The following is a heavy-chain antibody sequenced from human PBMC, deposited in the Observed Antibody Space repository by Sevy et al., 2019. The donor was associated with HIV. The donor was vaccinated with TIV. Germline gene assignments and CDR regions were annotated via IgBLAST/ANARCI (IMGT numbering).Heavy chain of an antibody. J-gene: IGHJ4*02. CDR2: FDPEDGET. CDR3: AATKDYYESSGPPFDY. D-gene: IGHD3-22*01. CDR1: GYTLNKLS. Sequence: ASVKVSCKVSGYTLNKLSMHWVRQAPGKGLEWMASFDPEDGETFYAQKFQGRVTMTEDTSTDIAYMELSSLRSEDTPVYFYAATKDYYESSGPPFDYWGQGTLVTVSS. V-gene: IGHV1-24*01.